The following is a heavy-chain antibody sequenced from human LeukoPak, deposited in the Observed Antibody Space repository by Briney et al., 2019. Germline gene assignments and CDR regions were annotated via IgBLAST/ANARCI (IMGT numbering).Heavy chain of an antibody. D-gene: IGHD3-16*02. CDR2: IYYSGST. CDR1: GGSISSYY. V-gene: IGHV4-59*01. CDR3: ARSYGTIDYDYVWGSYRPRTYYFDY. J-gene: IGHJ4*02. Sequence: SETLSLTCTVSGGSISSYYWSWIRQPPGKGLEWIGYIYYSGSTNYNPPLKSRVTISVDTSKNQFSLKLSSVTAADTAVYYCARSYGTIDYDYVWGSYRPRTYYFDYWGQGTLVTVSS.